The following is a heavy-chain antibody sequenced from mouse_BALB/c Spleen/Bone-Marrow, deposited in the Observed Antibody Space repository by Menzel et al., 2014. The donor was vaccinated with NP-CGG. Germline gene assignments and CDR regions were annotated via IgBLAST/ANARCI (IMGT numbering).Heavy chain of an antibody. CDR2: INPTGGYT. CDR3: AREGTYYAYFDF. CDR1: GYTFTSNT. V-gene: IGHV1-4*02. J-gene: IGHJ2*01. Sequence: VMLVESAAELARPGASVKMSCKASGYTFTSNTIQWVKQRPGQGLEWIGYINPTGGYTDYNQIFKDKTTLTADKSSSTAYMQLSSLTSEDSAVYYCAREGTYYAYFDFWGQGTILTVSS. D-gene: IGHD1-1*01.